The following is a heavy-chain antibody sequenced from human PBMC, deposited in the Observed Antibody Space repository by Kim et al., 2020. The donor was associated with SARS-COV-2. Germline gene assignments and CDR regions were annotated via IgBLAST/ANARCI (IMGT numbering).Heavy chain of an antibody. J-gene: IGHJ6*02. CDR2: ISAYNGNT. Sequence: ASVKVSCKASGYTFTSYGISWVRQAPGQGLEWMGWISAYNGNTNFAQKLQGRVTMTTDTSTSTAYMELRSLRSDDTAVYYCARDERIDSSSPGYYYYGMDVWGQGTTVTVSS. CDR1: GYTFTSYG. V-gene: IGHV1-18*01. D-gene: IGHD6-6*01. CDR3: ARDERIDSSSPGYYYYGMDV.